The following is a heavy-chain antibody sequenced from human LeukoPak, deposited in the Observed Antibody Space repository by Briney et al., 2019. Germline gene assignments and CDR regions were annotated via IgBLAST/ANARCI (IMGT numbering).Heavy chain of an antibody. Sequence: GGSLRLSCAASGFTSSGYGIHWVRQAPGKGLEWVANIKQDGSEKYYVDSVKGRFTISRDNAKNSLYLQMNSLRAEDTAVYYCARLSSSDYYDSSGPNYYYYGMDVWGQGTTVTVSS. V-gene: IGHV3-7*01. J-gene: IGHJ6*02. CDR2: IKQDGSEK. D-gene: IGHD3-22*01. CDR1: GFTSSGYG. CDR3: ARLSSSDYYDSSGPNYYYYGMDV.